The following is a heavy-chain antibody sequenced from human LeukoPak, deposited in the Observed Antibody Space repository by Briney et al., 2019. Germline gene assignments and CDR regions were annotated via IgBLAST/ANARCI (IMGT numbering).Heavy chain of an antibody. V-gene: IGHV7-4-1*02. CDR1: GYTFTDYY. J-gene: IGHJ4*02. Sequence: ASVKVSCKASGYTFTDYYMHWVRQAPGQGLEWMGWINTNTGNPTYAQGFTGRFVFSLDTSVSTAYLQISSLKAEDTAVYYCARVLAYGSGSYWFDYWGQGTLVTVSS. D-gene: IGHD3-10*01. CDR2: INTNTGNP. CDR3: ARVLAYGSGSYWFDY.